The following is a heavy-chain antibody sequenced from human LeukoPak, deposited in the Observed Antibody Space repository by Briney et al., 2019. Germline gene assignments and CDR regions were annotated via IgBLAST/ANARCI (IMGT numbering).Heavy chain of an antibody. D-gene: IGHD2-15*01. Sequence: SETLSLTCSVSIGSISSSKWWSWIRQPPGKGLEWIGEISDSGSTNYNPSLKNRATILIDTSKKQISLDLYSVTAADTAVYYCARGLGFCSGGNCYPSNGVDVWGQGTTVSVSS. CDR3: ARGLGFCSGGNCYPSNGVDV. V-gene: IGHV4-4*02. J-gene: IGHJ6*02. CDR1: IGSISSSKW. CDR2: ISDSGST.